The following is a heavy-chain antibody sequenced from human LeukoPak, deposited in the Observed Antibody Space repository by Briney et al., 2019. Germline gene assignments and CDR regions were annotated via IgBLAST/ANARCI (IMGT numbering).Heavy chain of an antibody. Sequence: KTSETLSLTCTVSGDSISSGDYYWSWIRQPPGKGLEWIGSIYNSGSTYYNPSLKSRITISVDTSKNQFSLKLSSVTAADTAVYYCARVAVITFYWGQGTLVTVSS. V-gene: IGHV4-30-4*08. CDR1: GDSISSGDYY. D-gene: IGHD3-16*01. CDR3: ARVAVITFY. CDR2: IYNSGST. J-gene: IGHJ4*02.